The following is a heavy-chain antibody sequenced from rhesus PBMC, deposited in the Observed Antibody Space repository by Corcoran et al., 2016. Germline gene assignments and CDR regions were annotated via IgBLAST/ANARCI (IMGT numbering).Heavy chain of an antibody. CDR1: GYPFTDYS. V-gene: IGHV1-111*02. D-gene: IGHD2-33*01. CDR3: ATDRQHQFDY. J-gene: IGHJ4*01. CDR2: VDPEDGEA. Sequence: EVQLVQSGAEVKQPGASVKIPCTASGYPFTDYSLHWVRQAPGQGLEWMGRVDPEDGEAIHAQKFQDRVTITADTSTDTAYMELSSLRSEDTAVYYCATDRQHQFDYWGQGVLVTVSS.